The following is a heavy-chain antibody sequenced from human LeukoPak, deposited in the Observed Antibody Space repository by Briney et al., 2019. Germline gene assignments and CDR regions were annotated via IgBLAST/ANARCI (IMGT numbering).Heavy chain of an antibody. Sequence: SETLSLTCTVSGGSISSGSYYWSWIRQPAGKGLEWIGRIYTSGSTNYNPSLKSRVTISVDTSKNQFSLKLSSVTAADTAVYYCARTVWGNWFDPWGQGTLVTVSS. J-gene: IGHJ5*02. CDR2: IYTSGST. V-gene: IGHV4-61*02. CDR3: ARTVWGNWFDP. D-gene: IGHD3-16*01. CDR1: GGSISSGSYY.